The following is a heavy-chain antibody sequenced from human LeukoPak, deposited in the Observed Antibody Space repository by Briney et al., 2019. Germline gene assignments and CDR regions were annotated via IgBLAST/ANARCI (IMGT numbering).Heavy chain of an antibody. J-gene: IGHJ4*02. CDR3: ESHRREGSYHLDY. V-gene: IGHV4-39*01. CDR2: ILYSGSS. CDR1: GGSISIIMYY. Sequence: SETLSLTCTLPGGSISIIMYYCGSTRQPPGGGLRWLVSILYSGSSYFNPSLESRHTMSVDTYNTLSSLKLTFVTAADTALYYCESHRREGSYHLDYWGQGALVTVSS.